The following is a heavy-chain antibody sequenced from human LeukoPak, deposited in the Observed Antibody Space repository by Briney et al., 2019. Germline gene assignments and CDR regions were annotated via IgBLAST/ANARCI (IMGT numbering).Heavy chain of an antibody. Sequence: SETLSLTCTVSGGSISSYYCSWIRQPPGKGLEWIGYIYYSGSTNYNPSLKSRVTISVDTSKNQFSLRLSSVTAADTAVYYCARDKRGPILYWGQGTLVTVSS. J-gene: IGHJ4*02. CDR3: ARDKRGPILY. V-gene: IGHV4-59*01. D-gene: IGHD5-12*01. CDR2: IYYSGST. CDR1: GGSISSYY.